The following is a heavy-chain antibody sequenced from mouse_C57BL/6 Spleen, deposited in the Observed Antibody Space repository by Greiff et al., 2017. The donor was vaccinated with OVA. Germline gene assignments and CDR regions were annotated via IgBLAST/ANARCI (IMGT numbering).Heavy chain of an antibody. Sequence: LEESGAELARPGASVKLSCKASGYTFTSYGISWVKQRTGQGLEWIGEIYPRSGNTYYNEKFKGKATLTADKSSSTAYMELRSLTSEDSAVYFCAREGMDYGSSYFDYWGQGTTLTVSS. CDR1: GYTFTSYG. J-gene: IGHJ2*01. CDR3: AREGMDYGSSYFDY. CDR2: IYPRSGNT. D-gene: IGHD1-1*01. V-gene: IGHV1-81*01.